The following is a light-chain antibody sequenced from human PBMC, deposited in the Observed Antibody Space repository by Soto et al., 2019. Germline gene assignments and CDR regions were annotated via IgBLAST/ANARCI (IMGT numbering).Light chain of an antibody. J-gene: IGKJ1*01. CDR3: QQYDVYSK. CDR1: RSISSW. CDR2: KAS. V-gene: IGKV1-5*03. Sequence: DIQMTQSPSTLPASVGDRVTITCRASRSISSWLAWYQQKPGIAPKLLIYKASTLQSGVPSRFSGSGYGTEFTLTISRLQPDDSATYYCQQYDVYSKFGQGTKVDIK.